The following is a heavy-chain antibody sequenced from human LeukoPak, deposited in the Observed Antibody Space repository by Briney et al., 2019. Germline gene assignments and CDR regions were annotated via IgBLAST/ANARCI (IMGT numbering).Heavy chain of an antibody. D-gene: IGHD2-15*01. CDR2: IYYSGST. J-gene: IGHJ4*02. Sequence: SETLSLTCTVSGGSISSYYWSWIRQPPGKGLEWIGYIYYSGSTNYNPSLKSRVTISVDTSKNQFSLKLSSVTAADTAVYYCARAPNPCSGGSCYSGFGYFDYWGQGTLVTVSS. V-gene: IGHV4-59*01. CDR1: GGSISSYY. CDR3: ARAPNPCSGGSCYSGFGYFDY.